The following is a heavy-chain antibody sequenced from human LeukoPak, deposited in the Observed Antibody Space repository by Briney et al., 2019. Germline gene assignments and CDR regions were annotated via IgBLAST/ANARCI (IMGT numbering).Heavy chain of an antibody. J-gene: IGHJ4*02. V-gene: IGHV4-39*01. CDR2: IYYSGSA. CDR3: ARPAAPGEIFDY. Sequence: ETLSLTCTVSGGSISSSSYYWGWIRQPPGKGLEWIGSIYYSGSAYYNPSLKSRVTISVDTSKNQFSLKLSSVTAADTAVYYCARPAAPGEIFDYWGQGTLVTVSS. CDR1: GGSISSSSYY. D-gene: IGHD7-27*01.